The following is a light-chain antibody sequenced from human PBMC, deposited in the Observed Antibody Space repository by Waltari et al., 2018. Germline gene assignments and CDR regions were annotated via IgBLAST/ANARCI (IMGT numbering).Light chain of an antibody. CDR2: GAS. CDR1: QSLSSN. J-gene: IGKJ1*01. V-gene: IGKV3-15*01. CDR3: QERGRT. Sequence: IVMTQSPATLSVSPVEGATLSCKASQSLSSNLAWYQQKPGQLPRLPIYGASTRATGIPARFSGSGSGTEFTLTISSLQAEDFAVYYCQERGRTFGQGTKVEIK.